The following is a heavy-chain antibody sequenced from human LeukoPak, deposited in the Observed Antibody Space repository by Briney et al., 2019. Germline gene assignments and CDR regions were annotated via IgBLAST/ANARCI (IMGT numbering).Heavy chain of an antibody. Sequence: SETLSLTCTVSGGSISSYYWSWIRQPAGKGLEWIGRIYTSGSANYNPSLKSRVTMSVDTSKNQFSLKLSSVTAADTAVYYCARGESGSYYVRDWFDPWGQGTLVTVSS. D-gene: IGHD1-26*01. V-gene: IGHV4-4*07. CDR2: IYTSGSA. CDR3: ARGESGSYYVRDWFDP. J-gene: IGHJ5*02. CDR1: GGSISSYY.